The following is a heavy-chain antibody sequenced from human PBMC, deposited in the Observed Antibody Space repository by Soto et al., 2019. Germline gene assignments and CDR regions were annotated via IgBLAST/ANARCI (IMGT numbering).Heavy chain of an antibody. Sequence: ASVKVSCKASGYTFTSYGISWVRQAPGQGLEWMGWISAYNGNTNYAQKLQGRVTMTTDKSTSTAYMELRSPRSEDTAVYYCAREFHDSRGYSNHDPFDIWGQGTMVTVSS. D-gene: IGHD3-22*01. V-gene: IGHV1-18*01. CDR2: ISAYNGNT. J-gene: IGHJ3*02. CDR1: GYTFTSYG. CDR3: AREFHDSRGYSNHDPFDI.